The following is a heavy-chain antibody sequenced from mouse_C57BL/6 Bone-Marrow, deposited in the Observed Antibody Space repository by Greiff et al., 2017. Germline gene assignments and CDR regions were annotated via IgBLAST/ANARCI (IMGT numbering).Heavy chain of an antibody. Sequence: EVKLVESGPGLVKPSQSLSLTCSVSGYSITSGYYWNWIRQFPGNQLEWMGYISYDGSNNYNPSLKNRISITRDTSKNQFFLKLNSVTTEDTATYYCARKGDYALADWGQGTLVTVSA. J-gene: IGHJ3*01. V-gene: IGHV3-6*01. CDR2: ISYDGSN. D-gene: IGHD2-4*01. CDR3: ARKGDYALAD. CDR1: GYSITSGYY.